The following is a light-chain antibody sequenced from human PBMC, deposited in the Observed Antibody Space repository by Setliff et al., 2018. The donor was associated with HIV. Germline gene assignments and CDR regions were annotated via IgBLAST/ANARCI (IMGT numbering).Light chain of an antibody. CDR3: CSNTGSNTYV. J-gene: IGLJ1*01. CDR2: QAS. V-gene: IGLV2-23*01. CDR1: SGDVGRYNL. Sequence: QSVLTQPASVSGSPGQSIPISCTGTSGDVGRYNLVSWYQQQPGKPPKLMIYQASKRPSGVSNRFSGSKSGNTASLTISGLQAEDEADYYCCSNTGSNTYVFGTGTKVTVL.